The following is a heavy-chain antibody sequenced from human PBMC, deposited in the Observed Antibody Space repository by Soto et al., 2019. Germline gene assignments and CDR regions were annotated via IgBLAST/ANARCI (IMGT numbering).Heavy chain of an antibody. CDR2: ISSSSSYI. Sequence: GGSLRLSCAASGFTFRSYSMNWVRQEPGKGLEWVSSISSSSSYIYYADSVKGRFTISRDNAKNSLYLQMNSLRAEDTAVYYCARDGYCSGGSCYSVPVFDYWGQGTLVTVSS. V-gene: IGHV3-21*01. CDR1: GFTFRSYS. CDR3: ARDGYCSGGSCYSVPVFDY. D-gene: IGHD2-15*01. J-gene: IGHJ4*02.